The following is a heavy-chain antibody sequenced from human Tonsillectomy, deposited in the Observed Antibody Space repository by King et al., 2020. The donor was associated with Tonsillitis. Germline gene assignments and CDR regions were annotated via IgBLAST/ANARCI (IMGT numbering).Heavy chain of an antibody. CDR1: GFTFSSDW. J-gene: IGHJ4*02. CDR3: ARDPNPVPGVSFDY. V-gene: IGHV3-7*01. Sequence: VQLVESGGGLVQPGGSLKLSCAASGFTFSSDWMNWVRQAPGKGLEWVANINQDGSKRYYVDSVKGRFTISRDNAENSLYLQMNSLRAEDTAVYYCARDPNPVPGVSFDYWGQGTLVADSS. D-gene: IGHD3-10*01. CDR2: INQDGSKR.